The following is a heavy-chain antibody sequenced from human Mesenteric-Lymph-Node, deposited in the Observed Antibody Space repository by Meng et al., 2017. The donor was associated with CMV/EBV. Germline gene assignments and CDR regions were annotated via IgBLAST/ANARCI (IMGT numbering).Heavy chain of an antibody. CDR1: GGTFSSYA. Sequence: SVMVSCKASGGTFSSYAISWVRQAPGQGLEWMGGIIPIFGTANYAQKFQGRVTITTDESTSTAYMELSSLRSEDTAVYYCARPMTTVTTYSETPLYGMDVWGQGTTVTVSS. CDR3: ARPMTTVTTYSETPLYGMDV. CDR2: IIPIFGTA. J-gene: IGHJ6*02. V-gene: IGHV1-69*05. D-gene: IGHD4-11*01.